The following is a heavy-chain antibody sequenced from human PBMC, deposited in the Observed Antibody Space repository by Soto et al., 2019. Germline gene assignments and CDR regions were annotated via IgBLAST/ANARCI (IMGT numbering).Heavy chain of an antibody. CDR3: TRDTYYYGSGSSDY. D-gene: IGHD3-10*01. Sequence: HPGGSLRLSCAASGFTVSSNYMSWVRQAPGKGLEWVSIIYSGGSTYYADSVKGRFTISRHNSKNTLYLQMNSLRPEDTAVYYCTRDTYYYGSGSSDYWGQGTLVTVSS. J-gene: IGHJ4*02. CDR2: IYSGGST. CDR1: GFTVSSNY. V-gene: IGHV3-53*04.